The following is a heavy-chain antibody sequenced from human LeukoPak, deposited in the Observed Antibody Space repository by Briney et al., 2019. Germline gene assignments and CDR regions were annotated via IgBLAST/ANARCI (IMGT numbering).Heavy chain of an antibody. D-gene: IGHD3-22*01. CDR2: IYYSGNT. CDR3: ARTSYDSSGYYYLDY. V-gene: IGHV4-28*06. Sequence: PSETLSLTCAVSGYSISSSNWWGWIRQPPGKGLEWIGYIYYSGNTNYNSSLKSRVTMSVDTSKNKFSLKLSSVTALDTAVYYCARTSYDSSGYYYLDYWGQGTLVTVSS. J-gene: IGHJ4*02. CDR1: GYSISSSNW.